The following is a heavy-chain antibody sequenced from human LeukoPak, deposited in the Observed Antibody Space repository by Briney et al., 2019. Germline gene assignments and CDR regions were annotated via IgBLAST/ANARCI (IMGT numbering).Heavy chain of an antibody. CDR2: IYYSGST. J-gene: IGHJ4*02. D-gene: IGHD3-16*01. CDR1: GGSISSYY. Sequence: PSETLSLTCTVSGGSISSYYWSWIRQPPGKGLEWIGYIYYSGSTNYNPSLKSRVTISVDTSKNQFSLKLSSVTAADTAVYYCARDRLRGFDYWGQGTLVTVSS. CDR3: ARDRLRGFDY. V-gene: IGHV4-59*01.